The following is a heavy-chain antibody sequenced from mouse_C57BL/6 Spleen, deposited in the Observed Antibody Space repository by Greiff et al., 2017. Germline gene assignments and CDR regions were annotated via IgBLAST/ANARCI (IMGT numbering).Heavy chain of an antibody. D-gene: IGHD6-1*01. CDR2: ISSGSSTI. V-gene: IGHV5-17*01. CDR3: ARDSPSYAMDY. J-gene: IGHJ4*01. Sequence: EVQVVESGGGLVKPGGSLKLSCAASGFTFSDYGMHWVRQAPEKGLEWVAYISSGSSTIYYADTVKGRFTISRDNAKNTLFLQMTSLRSEDTAMYYCARDSPSYAMDYWGQGTSVTVSS. CDR1: GFTFSDYG.